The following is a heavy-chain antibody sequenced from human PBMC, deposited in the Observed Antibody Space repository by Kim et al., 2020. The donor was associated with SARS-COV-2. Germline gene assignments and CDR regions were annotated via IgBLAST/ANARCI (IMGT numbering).Heavy chain of an antibody. CDR3: ARELGFCSSSNCYQRFDS. CDR2: IYYSGST. J-gene: IGHJ4*02. D-gene: IGHD2-2*01. V-gene: IGHV4-31*03. Sequence: SETLSLTCTVSGGSISSGDDYWSWIRQFPGKGLEYIGYIYYSGSTYYNPSLKRRVTMSIDTSKNQFSLKLSSVTAADTALYYCARELGFCSSSNCYQRFDSWGQGTLVTVSS. CDR1: GGSISSGDDY.